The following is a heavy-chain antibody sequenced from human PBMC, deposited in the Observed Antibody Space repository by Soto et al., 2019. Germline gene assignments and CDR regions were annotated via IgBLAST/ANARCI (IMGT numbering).Heavy chain of an antibody. CDR3: ARVPDR. V-gene: IGHV4-30-4*01. CDR1: GDSISSGNYY. D-gene: IGHD2-2*01. Sequence: SETLSLTCTVSGDSISSGNYYWSWIRQPPGKGLEWIGFISYSGSTYYSLSLKSRVTISVDTSKNQFSLKLSSVTAADTAVYYCARVPDRWGQGTLVTVSS. CDR2: ISYSGST. J-gene: IGHJ5*02.